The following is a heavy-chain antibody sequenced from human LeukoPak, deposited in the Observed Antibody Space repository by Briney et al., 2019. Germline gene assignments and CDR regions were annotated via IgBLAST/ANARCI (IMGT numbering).Heavy chain of an antibody. Sequence: GESLKISCKGSGHSFTSYWIAWVRQMPGKGLEWMGIIYPRDSDTRYSPSFQGQVTISADKSISTAYLQWSSLKASDTAMYYCAMEVEYDSSVYHTYWGQGTLVTVSS. CDR1: GHSFTSYW. CDR2: IYPRDSDT. D-gene: IGHD3-22*01. V-gene: IGHV5-51*01. CDR3: AMEVEYDSSVYHTY. J-gene: IGHJ4*02.